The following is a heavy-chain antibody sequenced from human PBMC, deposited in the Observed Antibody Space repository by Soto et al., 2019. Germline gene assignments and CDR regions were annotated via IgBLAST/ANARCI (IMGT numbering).Heavy chain of an antibody. Sequence: GGSLRLSCAASGFTFDDYAMHWVRQAPGKGLEWVSGISWNSGSIGYADSVKGRFTISRDNAKNSLYLQMNSLRAEDTALYYCAKAFTIFGVVIANDAFDIWGQGTMVTVSS. CDR3: AKAFTIFGVVIANDAFDI. CDR1: GFTFDDYA. CDR2: ISWNSGSI. V-gene: IGHV3-9*01. D-gene: IGHD3-3*01. J-gene: IGHJ3*02.